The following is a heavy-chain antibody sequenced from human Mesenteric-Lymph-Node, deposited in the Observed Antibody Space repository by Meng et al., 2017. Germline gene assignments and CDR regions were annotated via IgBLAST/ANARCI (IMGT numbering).Heavy chain of an antibody. CDR3: ASCRSSWPYYYYGMDV. CDR1: GGSISSYY. D-gene: IGHD6-13*01. J-gene: IGHJ6*02. CDR2: IYYSGST. V-gene: IGHV4-59*01. Sequence: SETLSLTCPVSGGSISSYYWSWIRQPPGKGLEWIGYIYYSGSTNYNPSLKSRVTISVDTSKNQFSLKLSSVTAADTAVYYCASCRSSWPYYYYGMDVWGQGTTVTVSS.